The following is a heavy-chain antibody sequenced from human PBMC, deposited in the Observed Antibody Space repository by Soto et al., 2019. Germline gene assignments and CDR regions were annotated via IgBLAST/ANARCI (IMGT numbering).Heavy chain of an antibody. J-gene: IGHJ6*02. CDR2: IIPILGIA. CDR3: AITKREVIAAAVTDRYGMDV. CDR1: GGTLSLYI. Sequence: WKASGGTLSLYIISWLRQAPEPGLEWMGRIIPILGIANYAQKFQGRVTITADKSTSTAYMELSSLRSEDTAVYYCAITKREVIAAAVTDRYGMDVWGQGTTVTVSS. D-gene: IGHD6-13*01. V-gene: IGHV1-69*02.